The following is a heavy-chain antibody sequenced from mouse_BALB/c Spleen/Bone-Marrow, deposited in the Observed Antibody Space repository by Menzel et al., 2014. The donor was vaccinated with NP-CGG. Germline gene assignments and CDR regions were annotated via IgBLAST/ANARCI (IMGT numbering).Heavy chain of an antibody. CDR1: GFTFSSYD. V-gene: IGHV5-6-3*01. Sequence: EVKVEESGGVLVQPGGSLKPSCAASGFTFSSYDMSWVRQTPDKRLELVATINTNGGTTYYPDSVKGRFTISRDNAKSTLYLQMSSLKSADTAIYYCARNRYDWFAYWGQGTLVTVSA. CDR3: ARNRYDWFAY. CDR2: INTNGGTT. J-gene: IGHJ3*01. D-gene: IGHD2-14*01.